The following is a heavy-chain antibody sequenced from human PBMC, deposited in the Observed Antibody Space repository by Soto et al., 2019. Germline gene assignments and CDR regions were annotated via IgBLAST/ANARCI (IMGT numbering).Heavy chain of an antibody. V-gene: IGHV3-23*01. Sequence: GGSLRLSCAASGFTFSFYAMSWVRQAPGRGLEWVSTLVGSGGATSYADSVKGRFTISRDNSENTLYLQMNSLRVEDTAVYYCAKAQGYSSNWYALIDFWGQGTLVTVSS. J-gene: IGHJ4*02. CDR3: AKAQGYSSNWYALIDF. CDR1: GFTFSFYA. CDR2: LVGSGGAT. D-gene: IGHD6-13*01.